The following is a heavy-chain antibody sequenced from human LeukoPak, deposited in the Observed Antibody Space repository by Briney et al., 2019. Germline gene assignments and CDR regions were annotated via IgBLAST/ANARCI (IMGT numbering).Heavy chain of an antibody. J-gene: IGHJ6*02. CDR1: GYTFTGYY. D-gene: IGHD3-10*01. CDR2: INPNSGGT. V-gene: IGHV1-2*04. Sequence: GASVKVSCKASGYTFTGYYMHWVRQAPGQGLEWMGWINPNSGGTNYAQKFQGWVTMTRDTSISTAYMELSRLRSDDTAVYYCASSVNGSGSYYNVAGNGMDVWGQGTTVTVSS. CDR3: ASSVNGSGSYYNVAGNGMDV.